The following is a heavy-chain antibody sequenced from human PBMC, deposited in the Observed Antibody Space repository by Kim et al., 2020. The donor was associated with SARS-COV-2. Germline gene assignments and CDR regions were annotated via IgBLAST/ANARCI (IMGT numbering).Heavy chain of an antibody. V-gene: IGHV3-23*03. J-gene: IGHJ4*02. CDR1: GFTFSSYA. CDR2: IYSGGSST. CDR3: AKGEYDYVWGSYRSGYFDY. Sequence: GGSLRLSCAASGFTFSSYAMSWVRQAPGKGLEWVSVIYSGGSSTYYADSVKGRFTISRDNSKNTLYLQMNSMRAEDTAVYYCAKGEYDYVWGSYRSGYFDYWGQGTLVTVS. D-gene: IGHD3-16*02.